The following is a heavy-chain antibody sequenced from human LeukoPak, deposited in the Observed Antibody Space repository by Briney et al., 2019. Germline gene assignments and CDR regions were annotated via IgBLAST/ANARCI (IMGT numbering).Heavy chain of an antibody. V-gene: IGHV3-15*01. Sequence: GGSLRLSCAASGFTFSFAWMNWVRQAPGKGLEWVGRIKSTPDGGTTDYAAPVKGRFTISRDNAKNSLYLQMNSLRAEDTAVYYCARGGFRYFGYWGQGTLVTVSS. D-gene: IGHD3-16*02. J-gene: IGHJ4*02. CDR2: IKSTPDGGTT. CDR1: GFTFSFAW. CDR3: ARGGFRYFGY.